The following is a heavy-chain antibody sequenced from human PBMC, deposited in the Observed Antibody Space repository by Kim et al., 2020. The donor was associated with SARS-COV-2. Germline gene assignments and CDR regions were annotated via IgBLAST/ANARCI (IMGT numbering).Heavy chain of an antibody. CDR2: INAGSGNT. V-gene: IGHV1-3*01. J-gene: IGHJ4*02. CDR1: GYTFTNYA. CDR3: ARGGAVLRLLEWLSSYFDY. Sequence: ASVKVSCKASGYTFTNYAMHWVRQAPGQRLEWMGWINAGSGNTEYSQKFQGRLIITRDTSANTAYMELSSLRSEDTAVYYCARGGAVLRLLEWLSSYFDYWGQGTLVTVSS. D-gene: IGHD3-3*01.